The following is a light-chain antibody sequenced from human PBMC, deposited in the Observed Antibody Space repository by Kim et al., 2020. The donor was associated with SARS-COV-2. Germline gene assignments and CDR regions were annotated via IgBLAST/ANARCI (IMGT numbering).Light chain of an antibody. CDR3: SAWDRSLNAAV. J-gene: IGLJ2*01. CDR2: RDN. V-gene: IGLV10-54*01. CDR1: SNKVGNQG. Sequence: QTATLTCPGDSNKVGNQGASWLQHHQGHPPTVLSYRDNKRPSGISARFSASRSGHTASLTISGLQAEDEADYYCSAWDRSLNAAVFGGGPQLTVL.